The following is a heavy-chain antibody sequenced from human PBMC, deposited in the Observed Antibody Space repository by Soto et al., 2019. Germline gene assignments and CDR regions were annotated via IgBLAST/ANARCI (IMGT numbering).Heavy chain of an antibody. CDR3: VKDGYSSSCDSGPPNN. J-gene: IGHJ4*02. CDR2: ISYDGSNK. V-gene: IGHV3-30*18. D-gene: IGHD6-13*01. CDR1: GFTFSSYG. Sequence: PGGSLRLSCAASGFTFSSYGMHGVRQAPGKGLEWVAVISYDGSNKYYADSVKGRFTISRDNSKNTLYLQMNSLRAEDTAVYYFVKDGYSSSCDSGPPNNWGQGTLVTVSS.